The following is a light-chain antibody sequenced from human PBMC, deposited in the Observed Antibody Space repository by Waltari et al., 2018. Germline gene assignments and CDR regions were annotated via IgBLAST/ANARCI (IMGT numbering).Light chain of an antibody. CDR2: GAS. V-gene: IGKV3-20*01. CDR3: QQYGSSPALT. Sequence: EAVLTQSPGTLSLSPGERATLSCRASQSVNSNYLAWYQQRPGQAPRLLIYGASNRATGIPDRFSGSGSGTDFTLTISRLEPEDFAVYYCQQYGSSPALTFGGGTKVEIK. CDR1: QSVNSNY. J-gene: IGKJ4*01.